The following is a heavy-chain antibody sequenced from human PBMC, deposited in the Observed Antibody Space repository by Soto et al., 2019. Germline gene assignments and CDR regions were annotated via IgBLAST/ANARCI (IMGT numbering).Heavy chain of an antibody. CDR3: ARRRTGQSNPCDI. CDR1: GGSISGSSYY. CDR2: IYYSGST. V-gene: IGHV4-39*01. J-gene: IGHJ3*02. Sequence: QLQLQESGPGLVKPSETLSLTCTVSGGSISGSSYYWAWIRQPPEKGLEWIGSIYYSGSTYYNPSLNSRVTISVDTSNNQFSLKVSSVTAADTAVFYCARRRTGQSNPCDIWGQGTIVTVSS.